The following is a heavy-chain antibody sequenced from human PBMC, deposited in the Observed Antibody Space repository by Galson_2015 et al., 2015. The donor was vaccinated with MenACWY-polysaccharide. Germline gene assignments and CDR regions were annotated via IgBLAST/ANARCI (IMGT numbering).Heavy chain of an antibody. Sequence: SLRLSCAASGFTFSNFWMSWVRQAPGKALEWVASIKHDGSEKYLVDSVKGRFTISRDNAENSLFLQMNSLRAEDTAVYYCARERWVRGVFFDQWGQGTLVTVAS. CDR3: ARERWVRGVFFDQ. D-gene: IGHD3-10*01. V-gene: IGHV3-7*01. CDR1: GFTFSNFW. J-gene: IGHJ4*02. CDR2: IKHDGSEK.